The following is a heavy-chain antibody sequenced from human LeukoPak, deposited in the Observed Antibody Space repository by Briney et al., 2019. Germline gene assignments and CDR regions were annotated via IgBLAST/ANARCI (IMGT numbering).Heavy chain of an antibody. CDR2: ISGSDGTT. CDR3: AKDSAKKYDDY. Sequence: GGTLRLSCAASGFTFSNYAMSWVRQAPGKGLEWVSGISGSDGTTYYADSVKGRFTISRDNSKNTLYLQMNGLRAEDTAVYYCAKDSAKKYDDYWGQGTLVTVSS. J-gene: IGHJ4*02. V-gene: IGHV3-23*01. D-gene: IGHD2/OR15-2a*01. CDR1: GFTFSNYA.